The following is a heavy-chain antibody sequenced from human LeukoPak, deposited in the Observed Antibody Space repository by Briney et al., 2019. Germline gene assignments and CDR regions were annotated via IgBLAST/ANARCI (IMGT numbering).Heavy chain of an antibody. CDR1: GGSISSSSYY. J-gene: IGHJ4*02. CDR3: ARALTSGWSYYFDY. D-gene: IGHD6-13*01. CDR2: IYYSGST. Sequence: PSETLSLTCTVSGGSISSSSYYWGWIRQPPGKGLEWIGSIYYSGSTYYNPSLKSRVTISVDTSKNQFSLKLSSVTAADTAVYYCARALTSGWSYYFDYWGQGTLVTVSS. V-gene: IGHV4-39*07.